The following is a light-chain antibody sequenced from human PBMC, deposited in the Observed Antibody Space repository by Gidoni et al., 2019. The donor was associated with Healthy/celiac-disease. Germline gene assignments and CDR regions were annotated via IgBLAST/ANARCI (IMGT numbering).Light chain of an antibody. CDR3: QQRSNWPVT. Sequence: EIVLTQSPATLSLSPGERATLSCRASQSVSSYLAWYQQKPGQAPRLLIDDASNRATGIPARFSGSGSGTDFTLTISSLEPEDFAVYYCQQRSNWPVTFXGXTKVXIK. CDR1: QSVSSY. CDR2: DAS. J-gene: IGKJ4*01. V-gene: IGKV3-11*01.